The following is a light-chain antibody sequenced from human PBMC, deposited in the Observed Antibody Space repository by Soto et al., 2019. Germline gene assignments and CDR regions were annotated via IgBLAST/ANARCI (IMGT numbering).Light chain of an antibody. V-gene: IGKV3-15*01. CDR2: GAS. Sequence: EIVLTQNPGTLSLSPGERATLSCRASQSVGSSLSGYQQKPGQAPRLLIYGASARATGIPARFSGSGSGTEYTLTISSLQSEDFTVYYCQQYSNWPGTFGQ. CDR1: QSVGSS. CDR3: QQYSNWPGT. J-gene: IGKJ1*01.